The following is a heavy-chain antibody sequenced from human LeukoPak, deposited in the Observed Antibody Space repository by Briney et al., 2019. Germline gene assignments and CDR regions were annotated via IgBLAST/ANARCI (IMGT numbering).Heavy chain of an antibody. J-gene: IGHJ4*02. D-gene: IGHD1-26*01. CDR3: ARDYSGDSDYYFDY. CDR2: ISAYNGNT. V-gene: IGHV1-18*01. CDR1: GYTFTTYG. Sequence: ASVKVSCKASGYTFTTYGISWVRQAPGQGLEWMGWISAYNGNTNYAQMLQGRVTMTTDTSTGTAYMELRSLRSDDTAVYYCARDYSGDSDYYFDYWGQGTLVTVSS.